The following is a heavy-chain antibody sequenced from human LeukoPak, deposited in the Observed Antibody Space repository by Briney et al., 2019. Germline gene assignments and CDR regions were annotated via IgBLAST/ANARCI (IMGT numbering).Heavy chain of an antibody. CDR1: GGSFSGYY. D-gene: IGHD4-17*01. V-gene: IGHV4-34*01. CDR3: ARGSTVMGDY. CDR2: INHSGST. Sequence: PSETLSLACAVYGGSFSGYYWSWIRQPPGKGLEWIGEINHSGSTNYNPSLKSRVTISVDTSKNQFSLKLSSVTAADTAVYYCARGSTVMGDYWGQGTLVTVSS. J-gene: IGHJ4*02.